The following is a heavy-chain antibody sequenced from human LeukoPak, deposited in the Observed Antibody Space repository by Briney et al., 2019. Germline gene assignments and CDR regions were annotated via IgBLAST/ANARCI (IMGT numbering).Heavy chain of an antibody. J-gene: IGHJ4*02. CDR2: ISGSGGST. Sequence: PGGSLRLSCAASGFTFSSYAMSWVRQAPGKGLEWVSAISGSGGSTYYADSVRGRFTISRDNSKNTLYLQMNSLRAEDTAVYYCAKDRAEGDGFQVYWGQGTLVTVSS. D-gene: IGHD5-24*01. V-gene: IGHV3-23*01. CDR1: GFTFSSYA. CDR3: AKDRAEGDGFQVY.